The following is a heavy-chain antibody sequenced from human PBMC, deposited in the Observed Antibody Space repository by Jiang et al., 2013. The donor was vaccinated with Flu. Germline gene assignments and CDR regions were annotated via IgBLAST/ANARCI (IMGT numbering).Heavy chain of an antibody. CDR2: IYYSGST. J-gene: IGHJ4*02. Sequence: GKGLEWIGYIYYSGSTYYNPSLKSRVTISVDTSKNQFSLKLSSVTAADTAVYYCARYHDDSSGGDYWGQGTLVTVSS. D-gene: IGHD3-22*01. V-gene: IGHV4-31*02. CDR3: ARYHDDSSGGDY.